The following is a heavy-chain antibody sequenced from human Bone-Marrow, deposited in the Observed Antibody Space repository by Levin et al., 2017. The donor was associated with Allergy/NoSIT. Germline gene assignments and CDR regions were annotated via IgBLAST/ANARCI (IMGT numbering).Heavy chain of an antibody. Sequence: SQTLSLTCTVSSGSIRSGGLYWSWIRQPAGKGLEWIGRIYASGSTEYNPSFRSRVTILLDTSQNQFSLKLNSVTAADTAVYYCATTLVADFDCWGQGTLVTVSS. CDR1: SGSIRSGGLY. V-gene: IGHV4-61*02. J-gene: IGHJ4*02. CDR3: ATTLVADFDC. CDR2: IYASGST. D-gene: IGHD5-12*01.